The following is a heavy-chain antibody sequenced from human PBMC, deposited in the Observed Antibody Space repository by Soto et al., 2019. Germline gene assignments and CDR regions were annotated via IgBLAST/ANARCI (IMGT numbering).Heavy chain of an antibody. J-gene: IGHJ4*02. V-gene: IGHV3-9*01. D-gene: IGHD3-10*01. CDR3: ARSGEFSASDYFGF. CDR2: ISWNSGRI. Sequence: SLKISCGASGFTFDDYGMHWVRQAPGKGLEWVSSISWNSGRIGYADSVKGRFTISRDNVKNSLYLQMNSLRAEDTALYYCARSGEFSASDYFGFWGQGTLVTVSS. CDR1: GFTFDDYG.